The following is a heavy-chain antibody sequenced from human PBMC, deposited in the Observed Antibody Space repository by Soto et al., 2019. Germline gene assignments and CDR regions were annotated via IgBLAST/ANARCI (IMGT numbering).Heavy chain of an antibody. D-gene: IGHD4-17*01. CDR2: FYPGDSDT. Sequence: GESLKISCNGSGYYFPSYWICWVRQMPGKGLEWMGIFYPGDSDTRYSPSFQGQVTISADRSISTAYLQWSSLKPSDTAMYYCARQGNGAEGFDYWGQGTLVTVSS. CDR3: ARQGNGAEGFDY. J-gene: IGHJ4*02. CDR1: GYYFPSYW. V-gene: IGHV5-51*01.